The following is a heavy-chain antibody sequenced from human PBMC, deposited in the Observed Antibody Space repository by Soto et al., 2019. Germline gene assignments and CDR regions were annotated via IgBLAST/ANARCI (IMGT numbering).Heavy chain of an antibody. CDR2: INHSGST. V-gene: IGHV4-34*01. Sequence: QVQLQQWGAGLLKPSETLSLTCAVYGGSFSGYYWSWIRQPPGKGLEWIGEINHSGSTNYNPSLKSRVTISVDSSKDQSSLKLSSVTAADTAVYYCASSGGSGSYFPYYYYGMDVWGQGTTVTVSS. J-gene: IGHJ6*02. D-gene: IGHD3-10*01. CDR1: GGSFSGYY. CDR3: ASSGGSGSYFPYYYYGMDV.